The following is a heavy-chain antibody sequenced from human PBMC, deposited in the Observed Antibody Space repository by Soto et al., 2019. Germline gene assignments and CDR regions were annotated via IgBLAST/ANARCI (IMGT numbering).Heavy chain of an antibody. CDR3: TIGSWSGEVFDI. CDR2: IIPMLRLR. V-gene: IGHV1-69*02. Sequence: QVQLVQSGAEVKKPGSSVKVSCKDSGGTFSTYSMFWVRQAPGQGLEWMGRIIPMLRLRNYAQRFQDRVTIIAGKSTATVHMELSSLRSEDTALYYCTIGSWSGEVFDIWGQGTMVTVSS. D-gene: IGHD2-21*01. J-gene: IGHJ3*02. CDR1: GGTFSTYS.